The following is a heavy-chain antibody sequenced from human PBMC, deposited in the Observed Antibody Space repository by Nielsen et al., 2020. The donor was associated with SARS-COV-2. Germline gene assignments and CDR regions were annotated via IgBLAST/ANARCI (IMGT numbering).Heavy chain of an antibody. D-gene: IGHD6-13*01. J-gene: IGHJ5*02. Sequence: GGSLRLSCTASGFTFGDYAMSWFRQAPGKGLEWVSSISSSSSYIYYADSVKGRFTISRDNAKNSLYLQMNSLRAEDTAVYYCARDGNRGSSWWPSFDPWGQGTLVTVSS. CDR2: ISSSSSYI. CDR3: ARDGNRGSSWWPSFDP. CDR1: GFTFGDYA. V-gene: IGHV3-21*01.